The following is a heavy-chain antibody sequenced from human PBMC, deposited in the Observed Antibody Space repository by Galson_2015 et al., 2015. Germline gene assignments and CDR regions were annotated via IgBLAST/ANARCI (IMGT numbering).Heavy chain of an antibody. J-gene: IGHJ6*02. CDR1: GYIFTSYG. D-gene: IGHD3-10*01. CDR3: ASVPYGSGSYFGYYGMDV. Sequence: SVKVSCKASGYIFTSYGINWVRQAPGQGLEWMGWISAYNGNTNYAQKLQGRVTMTTDTSTSTAYMELRSLRSDDTAVYYCASVPYGSGSYFGYYGMDVWGQGTTVTVSS. CDR2: ISAYNGNT. V-gene: IGHV1-18*01.